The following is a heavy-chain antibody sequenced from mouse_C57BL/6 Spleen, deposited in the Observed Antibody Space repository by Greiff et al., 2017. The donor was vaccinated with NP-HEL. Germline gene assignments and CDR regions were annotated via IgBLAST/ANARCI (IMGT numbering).Heavy chain of an antibody. CDR2: INPNNGGT. Sequence: EVQLQQSGPELVKPGASVKIPCKASGYTFTDYNMDWVKQSHGKSLEWIGDINPNNGGTIYNQKFKGKATLTVDKSSSTAYMELRSLTSEDTAFYYCARDFDWYFDVWGTGTTVTVSS. CDR3: ARDFDWYFDV. V-gene: IGHV1-18*01. CDR1: GYTFTDYN. J-gene: IGHJ1*03.